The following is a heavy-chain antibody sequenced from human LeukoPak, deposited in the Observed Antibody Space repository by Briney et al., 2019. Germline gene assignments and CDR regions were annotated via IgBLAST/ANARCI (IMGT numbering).Heavy chain of an antibody. CDR2: IYTSGGTSGST. Sequence: PSETLSLTCTVSGGSITSGNYYWSWFRQPAGKGLEYIGRIYTSGGTSGSTYYNPSLKSRVTISVDTSKNQFSLKLSSVTAADTAVYYCAWGDSSGCPFDPWGQGTLVTVSS. CDR1: GGSITSGNYY. J-gene: IGHJ5*02. CDR3: AWGDSSGCPFDP. V-gene: IGHV4-61*02. D-gene: IGHD3-22*01.